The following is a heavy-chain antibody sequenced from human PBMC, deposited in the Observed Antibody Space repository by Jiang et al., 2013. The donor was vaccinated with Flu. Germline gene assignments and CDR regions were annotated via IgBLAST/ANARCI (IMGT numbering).Heavy chain of an antibody. J-gene: IGHJ5*02. CDR3: ATERIYGDYASGWFDP. Sequence: KKPGASVKVSCKVSGYTLTELSMHWVRQAPGKGLEWMGGFDPEDGETIYAQKFQGRVTMTEDTSTDTAYMELSSLGSEDTAVYYCATERIYGDYASGWFDPWGQGTLVTVSS. V-gene: IGHV1-24*01. D-gene: IGHD4-17*01. CDR1: GYTLTELS. CDR2: FDPEDGET.